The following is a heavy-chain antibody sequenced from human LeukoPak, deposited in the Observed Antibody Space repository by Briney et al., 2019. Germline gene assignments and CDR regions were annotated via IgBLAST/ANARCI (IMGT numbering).Heavy chain of an antibody. CDR2: VTHKGPT. CDR1: GAYLNDYY. D-gene: IGHD3-22*01. CDR3: VRQGANSGYYPFDY. J-gene: IGHJ4*02. Sequence: SETLSLTCAVYGAYLNDYYWSWIRQPPGKGLQWIGEVTHKGPTVYSPTLNRKYNPSFKSRVTMSVDSAKNQFSLKLNSVTAADTATYYCVRQGANSGYYPFDYWGQGHLVIVSS. V-gene: IGHV4-34*01.